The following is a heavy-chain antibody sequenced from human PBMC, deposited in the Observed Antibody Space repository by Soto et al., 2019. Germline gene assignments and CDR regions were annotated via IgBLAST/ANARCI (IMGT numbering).Heavy chain of an antibody. CDR1: GFTGSSNY. D-gene: IGHD4-17*01. CDR2: IYSGGNT. J-gene: IGHJ3*01. CDR3: ARGKTTVTTGLVKTFREARVHAFDV. Sequence: EVQLVETGGGLIQPGGSLRLSCAASGFTGSSNYMSWVRQAPGKGLEWVSLIYSGGNTYYADSVKGRFTISRDNSKNTLYLQMNSLRAEDTAVYYCARGKTTVTTGLVKTFREARVHAFDVWGQGTMVTVSS. V-gene: IGHV3-53*02.